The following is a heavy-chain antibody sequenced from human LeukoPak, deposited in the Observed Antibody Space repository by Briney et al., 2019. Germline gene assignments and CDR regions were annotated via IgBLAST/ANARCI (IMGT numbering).Heavy chain of an antibody. D-gene: IGHD2-2*01. CDR1: GGSVSSGSYY. CDR2: IYYSGTT. Sequence: SETLSLTCTVSGGSVSSGSYYWSWLRQPPGKGLEWIGYIYYSGTTNYNPSLETRVTISTDGPKNQFSLKLASVTAADTAVYYCAREKLSTSWYGGSRDYRHYFYGMDVWGQGTTVTVSS. CDR3: AREKLSTSWYGGSRDYRHYFYGMDV. V-gene: IGHV4-61*01. J-gene: IGHJ6*02.